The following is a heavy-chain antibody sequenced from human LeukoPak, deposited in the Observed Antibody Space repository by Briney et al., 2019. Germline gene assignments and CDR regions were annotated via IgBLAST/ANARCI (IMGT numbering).Heavy chain of an antibody. CDR3: AKDINYYGSGNYYLYQFDY. Sequence: GGSLRLSCAASGFTFSSYSMNWVRQAPGEGPEWVSGISGSGGSTYYAESVKGRFTISRDNSKNTLYLQMNSLRAEDTAVYYCAKDINYYGSGNYYLYQFDYWGQGTLVTVSS. J-gene: IGHJ4*02. V-gene: IGHV3-23*01. CDR2: ISGSGGST. D-gene: IGHD3-10*01. CDR1: GFTFSSYS.